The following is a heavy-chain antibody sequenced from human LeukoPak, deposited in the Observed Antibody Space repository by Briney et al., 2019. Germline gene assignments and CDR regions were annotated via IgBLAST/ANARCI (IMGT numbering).Heavy chain of an antibody. Sequence: ASVKVSCKASGYTFTSYGISWVRQAPGQGLEGMGWISAYNGNTNYAQKLQGRVTMTTDTSTSTAYMELRSLRSDDTAVYYCALSIWVYSGGYGGAFDIWGQGTMVTVSS. CDR3: ALSIWVYSGGYGGAFDI. CDR1: GYTFTSYG. CDR2: ISAYNGNT. J-gene: IGHJ3*02. V-gene: IGHV1-18*01. D-gene: IGHD1-26*01.